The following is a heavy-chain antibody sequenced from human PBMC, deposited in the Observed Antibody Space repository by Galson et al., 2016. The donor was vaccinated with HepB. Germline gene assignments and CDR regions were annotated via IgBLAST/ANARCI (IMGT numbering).Heavy chain of an antibody. Sequence: LRLSCAASGFTFSNSAMSWVRQAPGKGLEWVSIITDSGHDTYYADPLKGRFTISRDNSRNTMYLQMNGLRVEDTAVYYCARSPASGWPTDFFDYWGLGTLVTVSS. D-gene: IGHD6-19*01. J-gene: IGHJ4*02. V-gene: IGHV3-23*01. CDR1: GFTFSNSA. CDR3: ARSPASGWPTDFFDY. CDR2: ITDSGHDT.